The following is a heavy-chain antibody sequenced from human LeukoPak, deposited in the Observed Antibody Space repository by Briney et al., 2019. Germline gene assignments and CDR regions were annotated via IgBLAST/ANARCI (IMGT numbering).Heavy chain of an antibody. V-gene: IGHV4-34*01. CDR3: ARGGIVVVPAAINWFDP. CDR1: GVSFSGYY. Sequence: SETLSLTCAVYGVSFSGYYWSWIRQPPGKGLEWIGEINHSGSTNYNPSLKSRVTISVDTSKNQFSLKLSSVTAADTAVYYCARGGIVVVPAAINWFDPWGQGTLVTVS. J-gene: IGHJ5*02. D-gene: IGHD2-2*01. CDR2: INHSGST.